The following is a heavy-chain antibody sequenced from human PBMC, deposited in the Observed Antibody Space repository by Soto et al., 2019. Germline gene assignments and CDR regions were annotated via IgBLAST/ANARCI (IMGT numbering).Heavy chain of an antibody. J-gene: IGHJ4*02. V-gene: IGHV3-48*01. CDR3: ARGTYGGDGV. CDR1: GFTFSSYS. CDR2: ISNSGSTI. D-gene: IGHD2-8*01. Sequence: EVQLVESGGNLVQPGGSLRLSCVASGFTFSSYSMNWVRQAPGKGLEWVSYISNSGSTIYYADSVKGRFTISRDNAKNSLYLKMNSLRAEDTAVYYCARGTYGGDGVWGQGTLVTVSS.